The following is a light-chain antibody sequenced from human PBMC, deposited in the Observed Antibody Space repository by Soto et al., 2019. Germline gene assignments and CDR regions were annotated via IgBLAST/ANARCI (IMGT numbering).Light chain of an antibody. CDR3: MVSYAGSRV. V-gene: IGLV7-46*01. Sequence: QAVVTQEPSLTVSPGETVTLTCGSTIGPVTSRLYPHWFQQRPGQAPITLIYDTTNTHSWTPARFSGSLLGDKAALTLSDAQPEDEAEYFCMVSYAGSRVFGGGTKVTVL. CDR2: DTT. J-gene: IGLJ3*02. CDR1: IGPVTSRLY.